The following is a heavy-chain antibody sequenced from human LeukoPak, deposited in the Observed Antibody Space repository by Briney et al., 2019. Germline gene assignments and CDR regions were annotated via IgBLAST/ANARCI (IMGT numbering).Heavy chain of an antibody. CDR1: GFTFSYYA. J-gene: IGHJ4*02. Sequence: GGSLRLSCAASGFTFSYYAMSWVRQAPGKGLEWVSVISSVDDATYYAGSVEGRFTISRDNSRNTVYLQMNSLRAEDTAVYYCARRRGYCSSTSCYYYFDYWGQGTLVTVSS. V-gene: IGHV3-23*01. CDR2: ISSVDDAT. D-gene: IGHD2-2*01. CDR3: ARRRGYCSSTSCYYYFDY.